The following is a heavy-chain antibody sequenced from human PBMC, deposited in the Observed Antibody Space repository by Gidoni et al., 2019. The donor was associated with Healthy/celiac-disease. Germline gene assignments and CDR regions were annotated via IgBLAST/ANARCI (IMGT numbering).Heavy chain of an antibody. D-gene: IGHD6-13*01. Sequence: EVQLVQSGAEVKKPGESLRISCKGSGYSFTSYWISWVRQMPGKGLEWMGRIDPSDSYTNYSPSFQGHVTISADKSISTAYLQWSSLKASDTAMYYCASNPPVQLVPLHWGQGTLVTVSS. J-gene: IGHJ4*02. CDR2: IDPSDSYT. CDR1: GYSFTSYW. CDR3: ASNPPVQLVPLH. V-gene: IGHV5-10-1*03.